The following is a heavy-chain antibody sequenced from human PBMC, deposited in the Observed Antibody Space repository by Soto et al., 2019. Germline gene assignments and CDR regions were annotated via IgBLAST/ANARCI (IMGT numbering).Heavy chain of an antibody. CDR2: INPSSGGT. Sequence: QVQLVQSGAEVKKPGASVKVSCKASGYTFTGYYMHWVRQAPGQGLEWMGWINPSSGGTNYAQKFQSWVTMTRDTSISTAYMELSRLRSDDTAVYYCARGTVPAAPYYYGMDVWGQGTTVTVSS. D-gene: IGHD2-2*01. CDR3: ARGTVPAAPYYYGMDV. V-gene: IGHV1-2*04. J-gene: IGHJ6*02. CDR1: GYTFTGYY.